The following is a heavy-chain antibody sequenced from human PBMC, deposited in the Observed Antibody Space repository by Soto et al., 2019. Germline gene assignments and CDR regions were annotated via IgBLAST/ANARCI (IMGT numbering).Heavy chain of an antibody. J-gene: IGHJ5*02. V-gene: IGHV4-30-2*01. D-gene: IGHD4-17*01. Sequence: SETLSLTCAVSGGSISSGGYSWSWIRQPPGKGLEWIGYIYHSGSTYYNPSLKSRVTISVDRSENQFSLKLSSVTAADTAVYYCARSYSQHYGKGGWFDPWGQGTLVTVSS. CDR1: GGSISSGGYS. CDR3: ARSYSQHYGKGGWFDP. CDR2: IYHSGST.